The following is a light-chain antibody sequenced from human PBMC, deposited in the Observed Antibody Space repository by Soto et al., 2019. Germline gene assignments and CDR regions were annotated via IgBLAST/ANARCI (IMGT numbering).Light chain of an antibody. V-gene: IGKV1-33*01. CDR2: DAS. Sequence: QMTHTTSALVASVGDRVTITCQAGQDISDVLNWYQQQPGKAPKVLIYDASKLQTGVPSRFSGRGSGKDFTFTISSLQPDDSGTYYCQHFYDLPITFGQGTRLEIK. CDR3: QHFYDLPIT. CDR1: QDISDV. J-gene: IGKJ5*01.